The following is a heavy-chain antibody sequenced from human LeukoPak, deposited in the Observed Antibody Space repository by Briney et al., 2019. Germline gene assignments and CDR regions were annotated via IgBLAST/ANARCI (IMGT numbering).Heavy chain of an antibody. D-gene: IGHD3-10*01. CDR3: ARHTYAWFGELLSYYYYMDV. CDR1: DVSISSSSYY. Sequence: SETLSLTCTVSDVSISSSSYYWGWIRQPPGKGLEWIGSIYYSGSTYYNPSLKSRVTISVDTSKNQFSLKLSSVTAADTAVYYCARHTYAWFGELLSYYYYMDVWGKGTTVTISS. CDR2: IYYSGST. J-gene: IGHJ6*03. V-gene: IGHV4-39*01.